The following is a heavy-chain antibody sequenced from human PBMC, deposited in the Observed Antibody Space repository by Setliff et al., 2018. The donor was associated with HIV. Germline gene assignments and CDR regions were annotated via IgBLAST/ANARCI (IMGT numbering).Heavy chain of an antibody. J-gene: IGHJ4*02. Sequence: SETLSLTCVMDGGSLRDYYWSWIRQSPGKGLEWIGESNQSGSGNYNPSLKSRVTISIDTSKNQFSLNLTSVTAADSAVYYCARHFPSISLFFGDPGPFDRWGQGALVTVSS. CDR3: ARHFPSISLFFGDPGPFDR. V-gene: IGHV4-34*01. D-gene: IGHD3-10*01. CDR2: SNQSGSG. CDR1: GGSLRDYY.